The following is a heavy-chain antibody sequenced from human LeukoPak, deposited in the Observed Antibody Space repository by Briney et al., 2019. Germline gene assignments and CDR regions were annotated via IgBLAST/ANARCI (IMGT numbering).Heavy chain of an antibody. CDR2: ISSSATTI. Sequence: PGGSLRLSCTASGFTFTDYIMHWVRQAPGKGLEWVSYISSSATTIYYADSVRGRFTISRDNAKNSLYLQMDRLRAEDTAVYYCARVLDGSKDYWGQGTLVTVSS. CDR1: GFTFTDYI. D-gene: IGHD3-10*01. J-gene: IGHJ4*02. CDR3: ARVLDGSKDY. V-gene: IGHV3-11*01.